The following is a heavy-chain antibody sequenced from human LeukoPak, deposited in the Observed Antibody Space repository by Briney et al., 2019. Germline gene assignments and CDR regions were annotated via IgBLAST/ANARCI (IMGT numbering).Heavy chain of an antibody. CDR3: AKQSAGSAAWYSLHYDF. CDR1: GFPFSSYA. D-gene: IGHD6-13*01. CDR2: ISSGGGAT. Sequence: GGSLRLSCAASGFPFSSYAMTWVRQAPGEGLEWVSSISSGGGATYYADSVKGRFTISRDNSKDTLYLQMNSLRAEDTAVYFCAKQSAGSAAWYSLHYDFWGQGTLVTVSS. J-gene: IGHJ4*02. V-gene: IGHV3-23*01.